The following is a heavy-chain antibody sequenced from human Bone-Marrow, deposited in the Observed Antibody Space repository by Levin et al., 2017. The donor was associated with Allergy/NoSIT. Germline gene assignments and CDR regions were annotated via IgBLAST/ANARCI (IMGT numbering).Heavy chain of an antibody. Sequence: LSQTLSLTCAVSGASIISYDHTWAWVRQPPGKGLDWIGQIFYSGTTHYNPSLKSRVYISVDTSTNHFSLKLRSVTAADTAVYFCVRMRVYGLGNSGYYNGMDVWGQGTTVTVS. D-gene: IGHD3-10*01. CDR1: GASIISYDHT. CDR3: VRMRVYGLGNSGYYNGMDV. CDR2: IFYSGTT. J-gene: IGHJ6*02. V-gene: IGHV4-30-2*01.